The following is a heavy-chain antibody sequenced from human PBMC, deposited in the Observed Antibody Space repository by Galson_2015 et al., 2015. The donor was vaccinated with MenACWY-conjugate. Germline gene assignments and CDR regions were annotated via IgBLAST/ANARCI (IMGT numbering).Heavy chain of an antibody. V-gene: IGHV5-51*01. D-gene: IGHD1-26*01. J-gene: IGHJ6*02. CDR1: GYSFTTYW. CDR3: ARHPPGGRGMDV. CDR2: ISPGDSET. Sequence: QSGAEVKKPGESLTISCTTTGYSFTTYWIAWVRQMPGTGLEWMGLISPGDSETGYSPAFQGQVTISADKSISTAYVQWDSLQASDTAMYYCARHPPGGRGMDVWGQGTTVTVSS.